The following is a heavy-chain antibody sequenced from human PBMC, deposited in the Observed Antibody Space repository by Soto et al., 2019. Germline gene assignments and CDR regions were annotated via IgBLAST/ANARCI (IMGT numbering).Heavy chain of an antibody. CDR1: GFTFSSYA. CDR2: ISGSGGST. D-gene: IGHD2-2*01. J-gene: IGHJ5*02. CDR3: AKDRRPCTSRYSWFDP. V-gene: IGHV3-23*01. Sequence: PGGSLRLSCAASGFTFSSYAMSWVRQAPGKGLEWVSAISGSGGSTYYADSVKGRFTISRDNSKNTLYLQMNSLRAEDTAVYYCAKDRRPCTSRYSWFDPWGQGTRVTVSS.